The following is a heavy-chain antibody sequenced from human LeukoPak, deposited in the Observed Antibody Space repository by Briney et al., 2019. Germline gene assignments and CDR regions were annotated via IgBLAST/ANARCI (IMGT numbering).Heavy chain of an antibody. CDR1: GGSISSSTHY. V-gene: IGHV4-39*01. J-gene: IGHJ5*02. D-gene: IGHD2-2*01. Sequence: PSETLSLTCAVSGGSISSSTHYWGWIRQPPGKGLEWNGSFYYSGDTYHNPSLKSRVTISVDTSKNQFSLKLKFVTAADTALYYCARLRYCSSASCYFDPWGQGTLVTVSS. CDR2: FYYSGDT. CDR3: ARLRYCSSASCYFDP.